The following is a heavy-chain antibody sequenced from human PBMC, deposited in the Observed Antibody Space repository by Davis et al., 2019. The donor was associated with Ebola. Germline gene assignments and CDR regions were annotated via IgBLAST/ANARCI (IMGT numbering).Heavy chain of an antibody. CDR3: AKAWGVITTSYYAMDV. V-gene: IGHV3-23*01. J-gene: IGHJ6*02. CDR2: ISGSGGST. Sequence: GGSLRLSCAASGFTFSSYAMSWVRQAPGKGLEWVSAISGSGGSTYYADSVKGRFTISRDNSKNTLYLQMNSLRAEDTAVYYCAKAWGVITTSYYAMDVWGQGTTVTVSS. CDR1: GFTFSSYA. D-gene: IGHD4/OR15-4a*01.